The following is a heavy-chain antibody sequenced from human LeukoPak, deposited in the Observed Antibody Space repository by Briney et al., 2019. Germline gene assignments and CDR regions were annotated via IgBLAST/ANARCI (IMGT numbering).Heavy chain of an antibody. D-gene: IGHD3-10*01. V-gene: IGHV3-23*01. CDR1: GFTFSSYA. Sequence: GGSLRLSCAASGFTFSSYAMSWVRQAPGKGLEWVSAISGSGGSTYYADSVKGRFTISRDNSKNTLYLQMNSLRAEDTAVYYCAEDVVEGYYGSGSSYSFYWGQGTLVTVSS. CDR2: ISGSGGST. CDR3: AEDVVEGYYGSGSSYSFY. J-gene: IGHJ4*02.